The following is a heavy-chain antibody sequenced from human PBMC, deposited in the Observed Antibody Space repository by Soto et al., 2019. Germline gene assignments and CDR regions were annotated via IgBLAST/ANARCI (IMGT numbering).Heavy chain of an antibody. CDR3: ARGQRFSDWFDP. CDR2: IYSSGNT. Sequence: SETLSLTCSVSGGTISGYYWTWVRQPAGKGLEWIGRIYSSGNTKYNPSLQSRVTMSLDTSNNQFSLRLTSVTAADTAVYYCARGQRFSDWFDPWGQGTLVTVSS. V-gene: IGHV4-4*07. J-gene: IGHJ5*02. D-gene: IGHD3-3*01. CDR1: GGTISGYY.